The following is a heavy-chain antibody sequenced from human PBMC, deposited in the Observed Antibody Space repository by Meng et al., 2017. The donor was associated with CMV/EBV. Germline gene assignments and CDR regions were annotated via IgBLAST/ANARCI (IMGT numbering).Heavy chain of an antibody. CDR2: INHSGST. D-gene: IGHD2-2*01. Sequence: SETLSLTCAVYGGSFSGYYWSWIRQPSGKGLEWIGEINHSGSTNYNPSLKSRVTISVDTSKNQFSLKLSSVTAADTAVYYCARRPLYIVVVPAARNWFDPWGQGTLVTVSS. J-gene: IGHJ5*02. CDR3: ARRPLYIVVVPAARNWFDP. V-gene: IGHV4-34*01. CDR1: GGSFSGYY.